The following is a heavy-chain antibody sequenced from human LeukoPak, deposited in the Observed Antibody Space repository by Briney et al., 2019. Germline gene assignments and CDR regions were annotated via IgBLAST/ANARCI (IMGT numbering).Heavy chain of an antibody. CDR1: GFTFSNAW. CDR3: AKGVVVAPDVTPFDY. J-gene: IGHJ4*02. CDR2: IKSKTDGGTT. D-gene: IGHD2-2*01. V-gene: IGHV3-15*01. Sequence: GGSLRLSCAASGFTFSNAWMSWVRQAPGKGLEWVGRIKSKTDGGTTDCAAPVKGRFTISRDDSKNTLYLQMNSLRAEDTAVYYCAKGVVVAPDVTPFDYWGQGTLVTVSS.